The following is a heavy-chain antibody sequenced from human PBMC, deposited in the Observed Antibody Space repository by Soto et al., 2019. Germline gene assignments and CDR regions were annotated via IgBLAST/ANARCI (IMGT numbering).Heavy chain of an antibody. CDR2: INHSGST. CDR3: ARGALRYFDWCLDY. CDR1: GGSFSGYY. J-gene: IGHJ4*02. Sequence: PSETLCLTCAVYGGSFSGYYWSWIRQPPGKGLEWIGEINHSGSTNYNPSLKSRVTISVDTSKNQFSLRLSSVTAADTAVYYCARGALRYFDWCLDYWGQGTLVTVS. D-gene: IGHD3-9*01. V-gene: IGHV4-34*01.